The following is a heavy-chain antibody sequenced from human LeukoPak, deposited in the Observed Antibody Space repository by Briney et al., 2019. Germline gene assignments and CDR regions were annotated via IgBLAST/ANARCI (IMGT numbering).Heavy chain of an antibody. V-gene: IGHV3-21*04. CDR1: GFTFSSYS. Sequence: GGSLRLSCAASGFTFSSYSMNWVRQAPGKGLEWVSSISSSSSYIYYADSVKGRFTISRDNSKNTLYLQMNSLRAEDTAVYYCAKSTGYRAGAFDIWGQGTMVTVSS. CDR3: AKSTGYRAGAFDI. D-gene: IGHD1-1*01. CDR2: ISSSSSYI. J-gene: IGHJ3*02.